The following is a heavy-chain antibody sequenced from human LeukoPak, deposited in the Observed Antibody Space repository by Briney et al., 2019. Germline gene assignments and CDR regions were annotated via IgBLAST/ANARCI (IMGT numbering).Heavy chain of an antibody. V-gene: IGHV5-51*01. CDR2: IYPGDSDT. Sequence: GESLKISCKGSGYTFSSYWIGWVRQMPGKGLEWMGTIYPGDSDTRYSPSFQGQVIISADKSISTAFLQWSSLKASDTAMYYCARRSPYMPMGWFDPWGQGTLVTVSS. J-gene: IGHJ5*02. D-gene: IGHD2-2*01. CDR1: GYTFSSYW. CDR3: ARRSPYMPMGWFDP.